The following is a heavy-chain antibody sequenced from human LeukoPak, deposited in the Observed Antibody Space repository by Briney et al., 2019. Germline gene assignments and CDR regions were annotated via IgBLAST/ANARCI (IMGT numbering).Heavy chain of an antibody. J-gene: IGHJ4*02. V-gene: IGHV3-23*01. Sequence: GGSLRLSCAASGFTFSSYAMSWVRQAPGKGLEWVSAISGSGGSTYYADSVKGRFTISRDNSKNTLYLQMNSLRAEDTAVYYCAKVSGIVVVVAATVDHWGQGTLVTVSS. CDR1: GFTFSSYA. CDR2: ISGSGGST. CDR3: AKVSGIVVVVAATVDH. D-gene: IGHD2-15*01.